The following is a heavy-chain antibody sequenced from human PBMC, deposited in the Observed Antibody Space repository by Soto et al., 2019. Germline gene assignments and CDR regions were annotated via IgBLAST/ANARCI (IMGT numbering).Heavy chain of an antibody. CDR2: IIPIFGTA. CDR3: ARMIVSSSSVSQYYYYYYGMDV. J-gene: IGHJ6*02. D-gene: IGHD6-6*01. Sequence: EASVKVSCKASGGTFSSYAISWVRQAPGQGLEWMGGIIPIFGTANYAQKFQGRVTITADESTSTAYMELSSLRSEDTAVYYCARMIVSSSSVSQYYYYYYGMDVWGQGTTVTVSS. V-gene: IGHV1-69*13. CDR1: GGTFSSYA.